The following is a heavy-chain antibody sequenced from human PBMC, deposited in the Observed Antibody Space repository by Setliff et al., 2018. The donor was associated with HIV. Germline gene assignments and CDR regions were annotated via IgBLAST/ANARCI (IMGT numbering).Heavy chain of an antibody. CDR1: GYTFNRYG. CDR2: ISGYNGNT. Sequence: ASVKVSCKASGYTFNRYGISWVRQAPGQGLEWMGWISGYNGNTKYVQNLQGRVTMSTDTSTSTVYMELRSLRSDDTAVYYCARVPYRSAWFSGGHDAFDVWGQETMGNVSS. V-gene: IGHV1-18*01. D-gene: IGHD6-19*01. J-gene: IGHJ3*01. CDR3: ARVPYRSAWFSGGHDAFDV.